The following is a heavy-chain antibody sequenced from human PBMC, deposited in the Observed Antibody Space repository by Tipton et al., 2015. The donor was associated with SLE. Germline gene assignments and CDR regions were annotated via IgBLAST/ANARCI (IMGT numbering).Heavy chain of an antibody. Sequence: TLSLTCTVSLYSIGSSFYWDWVRQAPGKGLEWVATMHHNGSTYYNPSLRSRVAVSMDTSRNQFSLRLKSVTAADTAVYYCATGHFDFWGQGRLVTVSS. CDR3: ATGHFDF. CDR1: LYSIGSSFY. J-gene: IGHJ5*01. CDR2: MHHNGST. V-gene: IGHV4-38-2*02. D-gene: IGHD1-1*01.